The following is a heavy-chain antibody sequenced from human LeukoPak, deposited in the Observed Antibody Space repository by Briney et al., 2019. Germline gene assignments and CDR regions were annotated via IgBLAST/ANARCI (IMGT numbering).Heavy chain of an antibody. CDR2: ISYDGSNK. V-gene: IGHV3-30-3*01. CDR1: GFTFSSYA. Sequence: GGSLRLSCAASGFTFSSYAMPWVRQAPGKGLEWVAVISYDGSNKYYADSVKGRFTISRDNSKNTLYLQMNSLRAEDTAVYYCARGFHDYGDSDAFDIWGQGTMVTVSS. J-gene: IGHJ3*02. CDR3: ARGFHDYGDSDAFDI. D-gene: IGHD4-17*01.